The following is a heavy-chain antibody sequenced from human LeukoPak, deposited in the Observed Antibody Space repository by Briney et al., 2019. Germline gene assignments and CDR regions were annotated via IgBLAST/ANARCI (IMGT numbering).Heavy chain of an antibody. CDR3: ARAIEREDFDY. CDR2: INPSGGST. CDR1: GYTFTSYY. V-gene: IGHV1-46*01. J-gene: IGHJ4*02. D-gene: IGHD5-24*01. Sequence: ASVKVSCKASGYTFTSYYMHWVRQAPGQGLEWMGIINPSGGSTSYAQKFQGRVTMTRDTSTSTVYMELSSLRSEDTAVYSCARAIEREDFDYWGQGTLVTVSS.